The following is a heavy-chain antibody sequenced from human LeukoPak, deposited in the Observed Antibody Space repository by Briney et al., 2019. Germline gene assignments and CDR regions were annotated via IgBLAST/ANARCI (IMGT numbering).Heavy chain of an antibody. Sequence: GGSLRLSCAASGFTFSSYAMSWVRQAPGKGLEWVSYISSSGSTIYYADSVKGRFTISRDNAKNSLYLQMNSLRAEDTAVYYCARAEAIWVPFDPWGQGTLVTVSS. V-gene: IGHV3-48*03. J-gene: IGHJ5*02. CDR2: ISSSGSTI. CDR1: GFTFSSYA. CDR3: ARAEAIWVPFDP. D-gene: IGHD3-9*01.